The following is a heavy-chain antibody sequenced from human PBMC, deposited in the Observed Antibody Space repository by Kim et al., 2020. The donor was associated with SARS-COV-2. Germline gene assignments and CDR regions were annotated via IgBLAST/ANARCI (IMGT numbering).Heavy chain of an antibody. CDR1: GFTFASYA. CDR3: AKDQRSRGALGEYDLDY. Sequence: GGSLRLSCAASGFTFASYAMSWVRQAPGKGLEWVSGISATASGSYYGDSVKGRFTISRDNSRKTLYLQMNSRRVEDTAVYFCAKDQRSRGALGEYDLDY. J-gene: IGHJ4*01. V-gene: IGHV3-23*01. D-gene: IGHD3-16*01. CDR2: ISATASGS.